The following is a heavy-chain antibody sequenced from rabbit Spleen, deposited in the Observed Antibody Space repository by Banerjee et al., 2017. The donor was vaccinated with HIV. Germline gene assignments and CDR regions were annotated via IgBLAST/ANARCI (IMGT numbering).Heavy chain of an antibody. CDR2: INSYTGRP. V-gene: IGHV1S45*01. CDR3: ARGGGL. CDR1: GVSLNDKDV. J-gene: IGHJ4*01. Sequence: QEQLEESGGGLVKPEGSLTLTCKASGVSLNDKDVMCWVRQAPGKGLEWIACINSYTGRPVYASWTKGPFTISKGASTTVTLRMTRLTAADTATYFCARGGGLWGPGTLVTVS.